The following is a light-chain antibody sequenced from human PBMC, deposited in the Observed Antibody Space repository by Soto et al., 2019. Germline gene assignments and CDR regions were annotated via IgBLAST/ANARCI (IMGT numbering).Light chain of an antibody. J-gene: IGKJ5*01. CDR3: QQLDSFPLT. CDR1: QGITNH. CDR2: AAS. Sequence: DIQMTPSPSILSASVGARVTITCRASQGITNHLAWYQQKPGKAPKLLIYAASTLQSGVPSRFSGSGSGTEFTLTISSLQPEDFASYYCQQLDSFPLTFGQGTRLEIK. V-gene: IGKV1-9*01.